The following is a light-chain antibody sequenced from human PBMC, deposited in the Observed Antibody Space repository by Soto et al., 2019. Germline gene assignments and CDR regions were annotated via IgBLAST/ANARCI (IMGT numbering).Light chain of an antibody. CDR2: TAS. J-gene: IGKJ1*01. CDR1: QSISSW. CDR3: QHYNSYSEA. V-gene: IGKV1-5*03. Sequence: DMQLTQAPSTLSAAVGDRVTITWRASQSISSWLAWYQQKPGKAPKPLIYTASTLNSGVPSSFSGSGSGTEFTLTISRLQPDELATYYGQHYNSYSEAFGQGTKVDTK.